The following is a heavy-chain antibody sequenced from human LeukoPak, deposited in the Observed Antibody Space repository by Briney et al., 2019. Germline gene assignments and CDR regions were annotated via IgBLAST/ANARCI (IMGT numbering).Heavy chain of an antibody. CDR2: LDPENGEL. CDR3: STMDLSATVL. D-gene: IGHD4-17*01. Sequence: ASVKVSCKVSGNSLTDLSMHWLRQAPGKGPEWVGGLDPENGELIYAQKFQGRVTMTEDTSTDTAYMELSSLRTEDTAVYYCSTMDLSATVLWGQGTLVSVSS. CDR1: GNSLTDLS. J-gene: IGHJ4*02. V-gene: IGHV1-24*01.